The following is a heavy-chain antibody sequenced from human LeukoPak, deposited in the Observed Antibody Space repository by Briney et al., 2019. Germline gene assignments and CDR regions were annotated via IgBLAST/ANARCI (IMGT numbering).Heavy chain of an antibody. Sequence: SGGSLRLSCATSGFTFSSYSMNWVRQAPGKGLEWVSSISSSSSYIYYADSVKGRFTTSGDNAKNSLYLQMNSLRAEDTAVYYCARQSITMTQYYFDYWGQGTLVTVSS. CDR3: ARQSITMTQYYFDY. J-gene: IGHJ4*02. D-gene: IGHD3-22*01. CDR2: ISSSSSYI. CDR1: GFTFSSYS. V-gene: IGHV3-21*01.